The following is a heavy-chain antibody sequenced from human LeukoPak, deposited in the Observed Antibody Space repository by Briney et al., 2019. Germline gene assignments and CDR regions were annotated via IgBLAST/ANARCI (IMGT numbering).Heavy chain of an antibody. CDR3: ARDRMDV. CDR1: GFTFSSYA. Sequence: GRSLRLSCAASGFTFSSYAMHWVRQAPGKGLEWVAVISYDGSNKYYADSVKGRFTISRDNSKNTLYLQMNSLRAEDTAVYYCARDRMDVWGQGTTVTVSS. CDR2: ISYDGSNK. J-gene: IGHJ6*02. V-gene: IGHV3-30-3*01.